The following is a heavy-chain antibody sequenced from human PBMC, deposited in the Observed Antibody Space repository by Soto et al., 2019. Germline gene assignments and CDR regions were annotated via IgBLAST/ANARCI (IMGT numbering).Heavy chain of an antibody. CDR2: MSYDGSDT. Sequence: GGSLRIACVGSEFIFSNNGMHLVRQTPGKGLEWVAFMSYDGSDTFYADSVKGRFTISRDNSKNTLFLHMSNLRAEDTAMYYCTIVRVADSALDHWGQGTLVTVSS. D-gene: IGHD3-10*02. J-gene: IGHJ4*02. V-gene: IGHV3-30*02. CDR3: TIVRVADSALDH. CDR1: EFIFSNNG.